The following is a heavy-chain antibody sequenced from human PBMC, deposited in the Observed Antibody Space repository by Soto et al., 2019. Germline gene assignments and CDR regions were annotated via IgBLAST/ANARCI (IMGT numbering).Heavy chain of an antibody. V-gene: IGHV1-18*04. Sequence: GAPVKVSCKASGYTSTSYGISWVRQAPGQGLEWMGWISAYNGNTNYAQKLQGRVTMTTDTSTSTAYMELRSLRSDATAVYYCARDYDFWSGYSHWFDPWAQGTLVTVSS. CDR2: ISAYNGNT. J-gene: IGHJ5*02. CDR3: ARDYDFWSGYSHWFDP. CDR1: GYTSTSYG. D-gene: IGHD3-3*01.